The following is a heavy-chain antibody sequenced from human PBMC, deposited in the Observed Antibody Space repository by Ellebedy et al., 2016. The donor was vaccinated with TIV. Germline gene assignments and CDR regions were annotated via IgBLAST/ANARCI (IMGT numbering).Heavy chain of an antibody. CDR2: ISGSGGST. V-gene: IGHV3-23*01. CDR3: AKANGVATIDY. CDR1: GFTFSSYA. D-gene: IGHD5-12*01. Sequence: GESLKISXAASGFTFSSYAMSWVRQAPGKGLEWVSAISGSGGSTYYADSVKGRFTISRDNSKNTLYLQMNSLRAEDTAVYYCAKANGVATIDYWGQGTLVTVSS. J-gene: IGHJ4*02.